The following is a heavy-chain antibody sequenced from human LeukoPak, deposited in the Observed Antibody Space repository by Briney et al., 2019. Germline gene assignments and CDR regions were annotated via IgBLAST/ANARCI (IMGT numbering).Heavy chain of an antibody. CDR3: ARDGSWGDYQFYFYMDV. CDR2: INASCHYI. Sequence: GGSVRLSCEASGFTLRRFAVSWVRQAPGEGREGLSHINASCHYIYQADSVKGRLTISRDNSKNTLYIEINSLRIEDTAVYYCARDGSWGDYQFYFYMDVWGKGTRVTVSS. CDR1: GFTLRRFA. J-gene: IGHJ6*03. V-gene: IGHV3-21*04. D-gene: IGHD2-2*01.